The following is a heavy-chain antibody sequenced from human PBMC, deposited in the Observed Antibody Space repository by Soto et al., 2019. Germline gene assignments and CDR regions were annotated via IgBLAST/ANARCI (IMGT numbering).Heavy chain of an antibody. J-gene: IGHJ6*02. CDR2: ISGSGGST. V-gene: IGHV3-23*01. CDR1: GFTFSSYA. D-gene: IGHD3-9*01. Sequence: WGSLRLSCAASGFTFSSYAMSWVRQAPGKGLEWVSAISGSGGSTYYADSVKGRFTISRDNSKNTLYLQMNSLRAEDTAVYYCAKGYYDILTGYLPTHYYYGMDVWGQGTTVTVSS. CDR3: AKGYYDILTGYLPTHYYYGMDV.